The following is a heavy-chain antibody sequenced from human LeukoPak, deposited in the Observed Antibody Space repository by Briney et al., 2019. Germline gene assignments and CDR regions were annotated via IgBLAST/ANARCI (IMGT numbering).Heavy chain of an antibody. J-gene: IGHJ4*02. CDR1: GYSISSGYY. CDR2: IYHSGST. D-gene: IGHD1-7*01. Sequence: KPSETLSLTCTVSGYSISSGYYWGWIRQPPGKGLEWIGSIYHSGSTYYNPSLKSRVTISVDTSKNQFSLKLSSVTAADTAVYYCAREELDYWGQGTLVTVSS. V-gene: IGHV4-38-2*02. CDR3: AREELDY.